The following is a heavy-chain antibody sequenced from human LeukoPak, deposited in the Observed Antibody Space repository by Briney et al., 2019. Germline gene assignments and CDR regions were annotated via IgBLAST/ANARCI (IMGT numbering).Heavy chain of an antibody. CDR3: ARSQGEYQLPYFDY. CDR1: GYTFTSYA. J-gene: IGHJ4*02. V-gene: IGHV1-3*01. Sequence: ASVKVPCKASGYTFTSYAMHWVRQAPGQRLEWMGWINAGNGNTKYSQKFQGRVTITRDTSASTAYMELSSLRSEDTAVYYCARSQGEYQLPYFDYWGQGTLVTVSS. CDR2: INAGNGNT. D-gene: IGHD2-2*01.